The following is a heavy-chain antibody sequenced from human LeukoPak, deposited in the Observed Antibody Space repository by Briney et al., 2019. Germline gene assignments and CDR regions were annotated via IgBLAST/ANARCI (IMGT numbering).Heavy chain of an antibody. CDR3: AKTFSVLRFLEWLLDY. J-gene: IGHJ4*02. Sequence: GGSLRLSCAASGFTFSSYGMHWVRQAPGKGLEWVAFIRYDGSNKYYADSVKGRFTISRDNSKNTLYLQMNSLRAEDTAVYYCAKTFSVLRFLEWLLDYWGQGTLVTVSS. V-gene: IGHV3-30*02. CDR1: GFTFSSYG. CDR2: IRYDGSNK. D-gene: IGHD3-3*01.